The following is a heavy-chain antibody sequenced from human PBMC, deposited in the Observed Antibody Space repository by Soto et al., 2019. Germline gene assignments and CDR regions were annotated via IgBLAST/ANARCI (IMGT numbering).Heavy chain of an antibody. CDR2: IHAGNGNT. Sequence: ASVKVSFKPSAYPFTSYAMHWVPQAPGQRLEWMGWIHAGNGNTKYSQKFQGRVTITRDTSASTAYMELSSLRSEDTAVYYCARDMVRGPYGMDVWGQGTTVTVSS. CDR3: ARDMVRGPYGMDV. D-gene: IGHD3-10*01. CDR1: AYPFTSYA. J-gene: IGHJ6*02. V-gene: IGHV1-3*01.